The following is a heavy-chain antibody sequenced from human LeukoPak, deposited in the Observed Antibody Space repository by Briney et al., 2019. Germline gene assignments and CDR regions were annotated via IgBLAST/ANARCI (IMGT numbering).Heavy chain of an antibody. D-gene: IGHD6-19*01. Sequence: PSETLSLTCAVYGGSFSGYLWNWIRQPPGKGLEWIGEINHSGSTNYNPSLKSRVTISVDTSKNQFSLKLSSVTAADTAVYYCARSAPYIAVAGTREPYFDPWGQGTLVTVSS. V-gene: IGHV4-34*01. CDR2: INHSGST. J-gene: IGHJ5*02. CDR3: ARSAPYIAVAGTREPYFDP. CDR1: GGSFSGYL.